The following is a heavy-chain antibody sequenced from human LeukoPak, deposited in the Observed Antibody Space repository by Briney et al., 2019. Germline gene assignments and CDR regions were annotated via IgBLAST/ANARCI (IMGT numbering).Heavy chain of an antibody. D-gene: IGHD2-2*01. V-gene: IGHV4-4*07. Sequence: PSETLSLTCTVSGGSISSYYWSWIRQPPGKGLEWIGRIYTSGSTNYNPSLKSRVTMSVDTSKNQFSLKLSSVTAADTAVYYCAGETDIVVVPALWGQGTLVTVSS. CDR1: GGSISSYY. J-gene: IGHJ4*02. CDR3: AGETDIVVVPAL. CDR2: IYTSGST.